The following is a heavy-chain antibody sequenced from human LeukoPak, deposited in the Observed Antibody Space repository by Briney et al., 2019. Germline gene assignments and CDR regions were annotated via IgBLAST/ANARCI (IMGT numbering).Heavy chain of an antibody. CDR1: GGTFSSYA. CDR2: IIPIFGTA. CDR3: ASRLVVVVPAAFDY. Sequence: ASVKVSCKASGGTFSSYAISWVRQAPGQGLEWMGGIIPIFGTANYAQKFQGRVTITTDESTSTAYMGLSSLRSEDTAVYYCASRLVVVVPAAFDYWGQGTLVTVSS. V-gene: IGHV1-69*05. J-gene: IGHJ4*02. D-gene: IGHD2-2*01.